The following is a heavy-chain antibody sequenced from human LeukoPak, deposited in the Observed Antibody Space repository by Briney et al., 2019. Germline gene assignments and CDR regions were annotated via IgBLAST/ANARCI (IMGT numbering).Heavy chain of an antibody. J-gene: IGHJ6*03. CDR1: GDSISGLY. CDR2: MSTSGST. V-gene: IGHV4-4*07. D-gene: IGHD4-17*01. Sequence: SETLSLTCTVSGDSISGLYWSWIRQPAGKGLQWIGRMSTSGSTNYNPALKSRVTMSVDRSTIEFSLTVRSVTAADTALYYCARGLPSYGDYVDYYFYMDVWGKGTTVTVSS. CDR3: ARGLPSYGDYVDYYFYMDV.